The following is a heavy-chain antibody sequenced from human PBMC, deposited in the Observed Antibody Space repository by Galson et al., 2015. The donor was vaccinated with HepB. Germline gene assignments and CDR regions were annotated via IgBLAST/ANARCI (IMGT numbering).Heavy chain of an antibody. CDR2: IIPIFGTA. J-gene: IGHJ6*03. CDR3: ARDKITMVQGGPGSPPAQASPYYYYYYMDV. D-gene: IGHD3-10*01. Sequence: SVKVSCKASGGTFSSYAISWVRQAPGQGLEWMGGIIPIFGTANYAQKFQGRVTITADKSTSTAYMELSSLRSEDTAVYYCARDKITMVQGGPGSPPAQASPYYYYYYMDVWGKGTTVTVSS. V-gene: IGHV1-69*06. CDR1: GGTFSSYA.